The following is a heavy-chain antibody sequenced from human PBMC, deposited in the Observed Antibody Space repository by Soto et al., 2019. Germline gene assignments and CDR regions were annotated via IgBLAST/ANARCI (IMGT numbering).Heavy chain of an antibody. CDR1: GGTFSSYA. CDR2: IIPIVGTA. Sequence: QVQLVQSGAEVKKPESSVKVSCKAAGGTFSSYAISWVRQAPGQGLEWMGGIIPIVGTANYVQKFQGRVTITADESTSIAYMELSRLRSEKTAVYYCARLIDTAMAETNYADYAMDVWGQGTTVTASS. J-gene: IGHJ6*02. D-gene: IGHD5-18*01. V-gene: IGHV1-69*12. CDR3: ARLIDTAMAETNYADYAMDV.